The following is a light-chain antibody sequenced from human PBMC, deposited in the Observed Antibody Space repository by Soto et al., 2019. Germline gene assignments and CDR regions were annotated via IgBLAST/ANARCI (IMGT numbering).Light chain of an antibody. V-gene: IGKV3-20*01. Sequence: EIVLTQSPGTLSLSPGERATLSCRASQNLRSSYLAWYHQKPGQAPRLLIYGASSRATGIPDRFSGSGSGTDFTLTISRLEPEDFAVYYCQQYGNSPRTFGQGTKVEIK. CDR3: QQYGNSPRT. CDR2: GAS. J-gene: IGKJ1*01. CDR1: QNLRSSY.